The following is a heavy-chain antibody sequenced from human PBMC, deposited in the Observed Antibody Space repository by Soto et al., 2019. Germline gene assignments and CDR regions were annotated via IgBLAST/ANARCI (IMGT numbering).Heavy chain of an antibody. D-gene: IGHD3-22*01. CDR2: ISVHNSNT. V-gene: IGHV1-18*01. CDR1: GYTFTNYG. J-gene: IGHJ4*02. Sequence: ASVKVSCKPSGYTFTNYGISWVRQARGQGLEWIGWISVHNSNTNYAKKLKGRVTMTTDTSTSTAYMELRSLRSDDTAVYYCARGGQNGYYDSRAMVDYWGQGTLVTVSS. CDR3: ARGGQNGYYDSRAMVDY.